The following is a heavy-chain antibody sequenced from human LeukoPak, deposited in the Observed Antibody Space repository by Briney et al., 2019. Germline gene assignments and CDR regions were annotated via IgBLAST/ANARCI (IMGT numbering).Heavy chain of an antibody. CDR1: GFTFSSYW. CDR2: IKQDGSEK. D-gene: IGHD3-22*01. V-gene: IGHV3-7*01. Sequence: GGSLRLSCAASGFTFSSYWMSWVRQAPGKGLEWVANIKQDGSEKYYVDSVKGRFTISRDNAKNSLYLQMNSLRAEDTAVYYWARATYYYDSSGYYKRYYFDYWGQGTLVTVSS. CDR3: ARATYYYDSSGYYKRYYFDY. J-gene: IGHJ4*02.